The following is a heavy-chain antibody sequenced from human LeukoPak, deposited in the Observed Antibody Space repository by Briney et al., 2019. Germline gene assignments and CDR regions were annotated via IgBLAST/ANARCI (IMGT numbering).Heavy chain of an antibody. CDR2: MNPNSGNT. J-gene: IGHJ6*02. CDR3: ARVVQLWFYYGMDV. Sequence: ASVKVSCKASGYTFTGYYMHWVRQAPGQGLEWMGWMNPNSGNTGYAQKFQGRVTMTRNTSISTAYMELSSLRSEDTAVYYCARVVQLWFYYGMDVWGQGTTVTVSS. V-gene: IGHV1-8*02. CDR1: GYTFTGYY. D-gene: IGHD5-18*01.